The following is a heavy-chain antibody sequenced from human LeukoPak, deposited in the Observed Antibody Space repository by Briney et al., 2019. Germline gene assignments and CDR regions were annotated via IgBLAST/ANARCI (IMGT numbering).Heavy chain of an antibody. CDR2: IRYDGSNK. CDR3: AKDRAMVRGVIITTDY. Sequence: GGSLRLSRAASGFTFSSYGMHWVRQAPGKGLEGVAFIRYDGSNKYYADSVKGRFTISRDNSKHTLYLQMNSLRAEDRAVYYCAKDRAMVRGVIITTDYWGQGTLVTVSS. J-gene: IGHJ4*02. V-gene: IGHV3-30*02. CDR1: GFTFSSYG. D-gene: IGHD3-10*01.